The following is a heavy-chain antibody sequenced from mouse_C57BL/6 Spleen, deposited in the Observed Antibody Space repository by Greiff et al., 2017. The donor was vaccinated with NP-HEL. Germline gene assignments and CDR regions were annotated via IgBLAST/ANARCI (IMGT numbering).Heavy chain of an antibody. CDR1: GYSITSGYY. CDR3: ARDSYSNPLYYFDY. J-gene: IGHJ2*01. D-gene: IGHD2-5*01. V-gene: IGHV3-6*01. CDR2: ISYDGSN. Sequence: ESGPGLVKPSQSLSLTCSVTGYSITSGYYWNWIRQFPGNKLEWMGYISYDGSNNYNPSLKNRISITRDTSKNQFFLKLNSVTTEDTATYYCARDSYSNPLYYFDYWGQGTTLTVSS.